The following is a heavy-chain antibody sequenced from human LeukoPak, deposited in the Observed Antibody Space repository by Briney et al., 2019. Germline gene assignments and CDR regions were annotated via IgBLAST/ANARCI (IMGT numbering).Heavy chain of an antibody. Sequence: GGSLRLSCAASGFTFSSYSMNWVRQAPGKGLEWVSSISSNSSYIYYADSVKGRFTISRDNAKNSLYLQMNSLRAEDTAVYYCARDSDYDSSGYSGGFDYWGQGTLVTVSS. CDR2: ISSNSSYI. J-gene: IGHJ4*02. CDR1: GFTFSSYS. CDR3: ARDSDYDSSGYSGGFDY. V-gene: IGHV3-21*01. D-gene: IGHD3-22*01.